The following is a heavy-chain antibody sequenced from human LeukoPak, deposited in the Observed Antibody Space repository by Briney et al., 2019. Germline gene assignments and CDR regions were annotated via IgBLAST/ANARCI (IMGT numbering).Heavy chain of an antibody. CDR1: GGSISSGDYY. CDR2: IYYSGST. J-gene: IGHJ4*02. V-gene: IGHV4-30-4*01. D-gene: IGHD3-22*01. CDR3: AGESYYDSSGFDY. Sequence: SQTLSLTCTVSGGSISSGDYYWSWIRQPPGKGLEWIGYIYYSGSTYYNPSLKSRVTISVDTSKNQFSLKLSSVTAADTAVYYCAGESYYDSSGFDYWGQGTLVTVSS.